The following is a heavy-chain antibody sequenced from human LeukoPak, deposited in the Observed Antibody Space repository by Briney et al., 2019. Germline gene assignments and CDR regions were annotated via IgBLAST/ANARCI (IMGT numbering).Heavy chain of an antibody. V-gene: IGHV3-30*02. CDR1: EITFNNHG. D-gene: IGHD1-26*01. CDR3: AKDRRWELLRAYFDY. Sequence: PGGSLRLSCAASEITFNNHGIHWVRQAPGKGLEWVAFIRYDGSDKYYADSVKGRFTISRDNSKNTLYLQMNSLRAEDTAVYYCAKDRRWELLRAYFDYWGQGTLVTVSS. CDR2: IRYDGSDK. J-gene: IGHJ4*02.